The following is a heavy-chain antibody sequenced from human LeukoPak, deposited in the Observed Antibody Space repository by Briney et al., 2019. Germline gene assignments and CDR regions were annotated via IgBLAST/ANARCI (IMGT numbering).Heavy chain of an antibody. Sequence: PWGSLRLSCAASGFTFSSYSMNWVRPAPGKGLEWVSSISSSSSYIYYADSVRGRFTISRDNAKNSLYLQMNSLRAEDTAVYYCARGQTHLENWFDPWGQGTLVTVSS. CDR1: GFTFSSYS. V-gene: IGHV3-21*01. CDR2: ISSSSSYI. J-gene: IGHJ5*02. CDR3: ARGQTHLENWFDP.